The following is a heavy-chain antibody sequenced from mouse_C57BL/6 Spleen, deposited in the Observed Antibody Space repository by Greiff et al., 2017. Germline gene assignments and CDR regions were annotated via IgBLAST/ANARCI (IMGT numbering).Heavy chain of an antibody. J-gene: IGHJ4*01. Sequence: QVQLQQPGAELVKPGASVKLSCKASGYTFTSYWMHWVKQRPGQGLEWIGMIHPTSGSTNYNEQFKSKATLTVDNSSSTAYMQLITLTSEDSAVSYCASSPNFFCAMDYWGQGTSVTVSS. CDR1: GYTFTSYW. V-gene: IGHV1-64*01. CDR2: IHPTSGST. CDR3: ASSPNFFCAMDY.